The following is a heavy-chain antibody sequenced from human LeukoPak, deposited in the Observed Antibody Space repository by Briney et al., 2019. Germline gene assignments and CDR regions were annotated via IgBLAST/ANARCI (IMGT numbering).Heavy chain of an antibody. D-gene: IGHD5-12*01. Sequence: PGGSLRLSCAASGFTFSSYGMHWVRQAPGKGLEWVAFIRYDGSNKYYADSVKGRFTISRDNSKNTLYLQMNSLRAEDTAVYYCAKDSEPRYSGYDSYFDYWGQGTLVTVSS. J-gene: IGHJ4*02. CDR1: GFTFSSYG. CDR3: AKDSEPRYSGYDSYFDY. CDR2: IRYDGSNK. V-gene: IGHV3-30*02.